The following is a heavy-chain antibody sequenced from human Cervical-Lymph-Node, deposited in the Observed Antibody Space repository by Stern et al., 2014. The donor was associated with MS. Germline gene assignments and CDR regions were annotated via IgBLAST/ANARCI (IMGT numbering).Heavy chain of an antibody. V-gene: IGHV3-53*01. J-gene: IGHJ4*02. CDR3: ARDTSSPERSDW. Sequence: EVQLVEPGGGVIQPGGSLRLSCTASGFTASRDYMPWVRQAQGKGLEWVSLITNVGSSFYTDSVKGRFTISRDDSKNTVYLHMTSLRAEDTAMYYCARDTSSPERSDWWGQGTLVTVSS. CDR2: ITNVGSS. CDR1: GFTASRDY. D-gene: IGHD1-1*01.